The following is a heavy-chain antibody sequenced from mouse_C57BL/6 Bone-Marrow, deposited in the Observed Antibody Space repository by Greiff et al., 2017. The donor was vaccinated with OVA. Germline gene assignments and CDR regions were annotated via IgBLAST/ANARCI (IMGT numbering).Heavy chain of an antibody. CDR1: GFTFSDYY. Sequence: EVKLVESGGGLVQPGGSLKLSCAASGFTFSDYYMYWVRQTPEKRLEWVAYISNGGGSTYYPDTVKGRFTISRDNAKNTLYLQMSRLKSEDTAMYYCARVWLRQKYFDVWGTGTTVTVSS. J-gene: IGHJ1*03. CDR3: ARVWLRQKYFDV. D-gene: IGHD2-2*01. CDR2: ISNGGGST. V-gene: IGHV5-12*01.